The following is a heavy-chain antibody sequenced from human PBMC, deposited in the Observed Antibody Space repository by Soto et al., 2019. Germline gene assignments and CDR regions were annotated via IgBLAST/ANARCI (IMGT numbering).Heavy chain of an antibody. CDR1: GYPFTNYY. CDR3: ARDANYALTFHYFGMDV. D-gene: IGHD1-7*01. Sequence: QVQLVQSGAEVKKPGASVKVSCKASGYPFTNYYIHWVRQAPGQGPEWMGIINPSSGSTSSAQKFQGRLSLTSDTSASTVFMELSGLSSEDTAVYYCARDANYALTFHYFGMDVWGQGTTVTVSS. CDR2: INPSSGST. V-gene: IGHV1-46*01. J-gene: IGHJ6*02.